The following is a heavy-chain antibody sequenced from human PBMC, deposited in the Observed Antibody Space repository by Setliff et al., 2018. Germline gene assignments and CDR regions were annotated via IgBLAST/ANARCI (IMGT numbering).Heavy chain of an antibody. D-gene: IGHD3-22*01. CDR2: IKSSREGATS. CDR1: GITFINAW. Sequence: ETLSLSCSVSGITFINAWMTWVRQAPGKGPEWVGRIKSSREGATSDYGAPAKGRFTISRDDSKQMTFLQMHNLKTEDTGFYYCATGPRDSRNYLTWLGSWGQGTLVTV. J-gene: IGHJ5*01. V-gene: IGHV3-15*01. CDR3: ATGPRDSRNYLTWLGS.